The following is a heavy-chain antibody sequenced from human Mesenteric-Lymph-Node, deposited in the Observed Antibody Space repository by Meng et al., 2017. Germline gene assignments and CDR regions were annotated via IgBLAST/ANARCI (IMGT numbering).Heavy chain of an antibody. Sequence: SCAASGFTFSSYAMSLIRPPPGKGLEWIGYIYYSGSTNYNPSLKSRVTISVDTSKNQFSLKLSSVTAADTAVYYCARVQSGFWSGYYSVRWFDPWGQGTLVTVSS. V-gene: IGHV4-59*01. CDR2: IYYSGST. D-gene: IGHD3-3*01. CDR1: GFTFSSYA. CDR3: ARVQSGFWSGYYSVRWFDP. J-gene: IGHJ5*02.